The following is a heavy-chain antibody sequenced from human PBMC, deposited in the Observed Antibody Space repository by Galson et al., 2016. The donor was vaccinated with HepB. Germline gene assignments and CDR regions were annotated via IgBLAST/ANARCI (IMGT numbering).Heavy chain of an antibody. CDR2: IYHNGNT. Sequence: SETLSLTCSVSGFSISSGYYWGWIRQTPGEGLEWIGNIYHNGNTYYNPSLKSRVTMSVDTSKNQFSLKLTSVTAADTAVYYCARVPPYRAFHIWGLGTLVSVSS. J-gene: IGHJ3*02. CDR1: GFSISSGYY. V-gene: IGHV4-38-2*02. CDR3: ARVPPYRAFHI. D-gene: IGHD1-26*01.